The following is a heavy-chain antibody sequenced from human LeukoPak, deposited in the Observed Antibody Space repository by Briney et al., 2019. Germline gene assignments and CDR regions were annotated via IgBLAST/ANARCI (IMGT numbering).Heavy chain of an antibody. CDR3: ARDAAVAGYYYYYMDV. Sequence: GGSLRLSCAASGFTFSSYSMNWVRQAPGKGLEWVSSISSSSSYIYYADSVKGRFTISRDNAKNSLYLQMNSLRAEDTAVYYCARDAAVAGYYYYYMDVWGKGTTVTVSS. V-gene: IGHV3-21*01. J-gene: IGHJ6*03. CDR2: ISSSSSYI. D-gene: IGHD6-19*01. CDR1: GFTFSSYS.